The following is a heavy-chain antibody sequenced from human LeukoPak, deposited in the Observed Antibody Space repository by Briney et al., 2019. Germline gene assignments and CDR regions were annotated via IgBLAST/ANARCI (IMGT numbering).Heavy chain of an antibody. J-gene: IGHJ4*02. D-gene: IGHD1-1*01. Sequence: PGRSLRLSCAASGFTFSIYWMYWVRQAPGKGLVWVSRINSDGSSTFYADSVKGRFTISGDNTKNTLYLQLNSLRAEDTAVYYCARDKQLGFAEDYWGQGTLVTVSS. CDR1: GFTFSIYW. V-gene: IGHV3-74*01. CDR2: INSDGSST. CDR3: ARDKQLGFAEDY.